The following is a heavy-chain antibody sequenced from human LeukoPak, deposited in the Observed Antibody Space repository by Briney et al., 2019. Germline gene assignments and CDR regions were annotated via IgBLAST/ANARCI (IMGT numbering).Heavy chain of an antibody. J-gene: IGHJ4*02. D-gene: IGHD3-22*01. CDR3: ARVDDYYDNTGYSFHY. V-gene: IGHV4-59*01. CDR1: GGSITSYY. CDR2: IYYSGST. Sequence: SETLSLTCTVSGGSITSYYWGCIRQPPGKGLEFIGYIYYSGSTNYNPSLKSRVTISVDTSKNQFSLKLTSVTAADTAVYYCARVDDYYDNTGYSFHYWGQGTLVTVSS.